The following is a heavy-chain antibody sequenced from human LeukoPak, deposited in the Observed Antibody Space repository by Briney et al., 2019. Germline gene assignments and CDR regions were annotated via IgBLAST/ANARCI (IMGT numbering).Heavy chain of an antibody. CDR1: GYTFTSYG. V-gene: IGHV1-18*01. CDR2: ISAYNGNT. D-gene: IGHD6-13*01. Sequence: ASVKVSCKASGYTFTSYGISWVRQAPGQGLEWMGWISAYNGNTNYAQKLQGRVTMTTDTSTSTAYMELRSLRSDDTAVYYCARAGVIGSSKRGGAFDIWGQGTMVTVSS. J-gene: IGHJ3*02. CDR3: ARAGVIGSSKRGGAFDI.